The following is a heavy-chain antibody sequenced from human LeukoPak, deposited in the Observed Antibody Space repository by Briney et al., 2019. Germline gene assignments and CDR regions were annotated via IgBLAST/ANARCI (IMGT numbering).Heavy chain of an antibody. CDR2: ISYDGSNK. Sequence: PGGSLRLSCAASGFTFSSYAMHWVRQAPGKGLEWVAVISYDGSNKYYAGSVKGRFTISRDNSKNTLYLQMNSLRAEDTAVYYCARMFFHSDSSPYLDYWGQGTLVTVSS. V-gene: IGHV3-30-3*01. J-gene: IGHJ4*02. D-gene: IGHD6-13*01. CDR1: GFTFSSYA. CDR3: ARMFFHSDSSPYLDY.